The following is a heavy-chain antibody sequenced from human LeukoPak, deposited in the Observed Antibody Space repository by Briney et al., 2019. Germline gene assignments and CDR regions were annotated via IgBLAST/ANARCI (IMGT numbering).Heavy chain of an antibody. CDR2: IRYDGSNK. D-gene: IGHD2-2*02. V-gene: IGHV3-30*02. CDR3: AKEKTRYCSSTSCYTPGIY. J-gene: IGHJ4*02. CDR1: GFTFSSYG. Sequence: SGGSLRLSCAASGFTFSSYGMHWVRQAPGKGLEWVAFIRYDGSNKYYADSVKGRFTISRDNSKNTLYLQMNSLRAEGTAVYYCAKEKTRYCSSTSCYTPGIYWGQGTLVTVSS.